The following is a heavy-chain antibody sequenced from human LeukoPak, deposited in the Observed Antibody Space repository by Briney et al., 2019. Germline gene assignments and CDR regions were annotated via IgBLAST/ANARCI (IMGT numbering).Heavy chain of an antibody. CDR1: GFTFSSYG. D-gene: IGHD1-26*01. CDR3: ARVPRLYGGSIPTKGFDY. V-gene: IGHV3-48*01. CDR2: ISSSSSTI. J-gene: IGHJ4*02. Sequence: PGGSLRLSCAASGFTFSSYGMTWGRQAPGKGLEWVSYISSSSSTIYYADSVKGRFTISRDNAKNSLYLQLNSLRAEDTAVYYCARVPRLYGGSIPTKGFDYWGQGTLVTVSS.